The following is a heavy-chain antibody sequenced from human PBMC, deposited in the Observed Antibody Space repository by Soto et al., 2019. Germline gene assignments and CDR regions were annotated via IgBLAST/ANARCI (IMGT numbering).Heavy chain of an antibody. CDR3: ASWDPGTSVDY. CDR1: GGSFTSNNW. V-gene: IGHV4-4*02. J-gene: IGHJ4*02. Sequence: ETLSLTCAVSGGSFTSNNWWTWVRQPPGQGLEWIGEIYRTGSTNYNPSLKSRVTISLDKSENQFSLKVTSLTAAETAVYYCASWDPGTSVDYWGQGTLVTVSS. CDR2: IYRTGST. D-gene: IGHD1-7*01.